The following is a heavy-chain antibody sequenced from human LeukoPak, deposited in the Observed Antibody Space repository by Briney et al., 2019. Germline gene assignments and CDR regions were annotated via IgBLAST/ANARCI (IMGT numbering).Heavy chain of an antibody. Sequence: PSETLSLTCTVSGGSISSYYWSWIRQPAGEGLEWIGRIYTSGGTSYNPSLKSRVTMSVDTSKNQFSLKLSSVTAADTAVYYCARGGYSYGYHWFDPWGQGTLVTVSS. D-gene: IGHD5-18*01. V-gene: IGHV4-4*07. CDR1: GGSISSYY. CDR2: IYTSGGT. CDR3: ARGGYSYGYHWFDP. J-gene: IGHJ5*02.